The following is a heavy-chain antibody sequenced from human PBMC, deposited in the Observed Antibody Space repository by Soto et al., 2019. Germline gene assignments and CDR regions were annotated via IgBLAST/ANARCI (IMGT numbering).Heavy chain of an antibody. CDR1: TFTFSAYW. J-gene: IGHJ6*02. CDR2: IKGDGSEK. D-gene: IGHD3-3*01. V-gene: IGHV3-7*01. Sequence: PGGSLRLSCAASTFTFSAYWMTWVRQAPGKGLEGVANIKGDGSEKYYVDSVKGRFTISRDNAKDSLYLQMNSLRAEDTAVYYCVRSYHYYDFWGGGSRGGYFYGMDVWGQGTTVTVSS. CDR3: VRSYHYYDFWGGGSRGGYFYGMDV.